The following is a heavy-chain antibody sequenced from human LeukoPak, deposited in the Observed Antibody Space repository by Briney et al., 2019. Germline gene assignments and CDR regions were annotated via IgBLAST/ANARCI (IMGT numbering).Heavy chain of an antibody. CDR3: ARDSTYYYDSGSSGPHYFDN. D-gene: IGHD3-10*01. J-gene: IGHJ4*02. CDR2: ISSGGTYE. Sequence: GRSLRLFCAASGFTFSSYGLHWVRQAPGKGLEWVSLISSGGTYEYYADSVKGRFTISRDNSKNTLYLQLNSLRAEDTAVYYCARDSTYYYDSGSSGPHYFDNWGQGTLVTVSS. V-gene: IGHV3-30*06. CDR1: GFTFSSYG.